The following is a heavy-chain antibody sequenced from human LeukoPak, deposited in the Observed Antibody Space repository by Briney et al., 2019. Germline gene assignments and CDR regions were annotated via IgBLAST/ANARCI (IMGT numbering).Heavy chain of an antibody. CDR1: GYTFTSYG. Sequence: GASVKVSCKASGYTFTSYGISWVRQAPGQGLEWMGWISAYNGNTNYAQKLQGRVTMTTDTSTSTAYMELRSLRSDDTAVYYCARAFSLRFLEWLGEEATGYYTDVWGKGTTVTVSS. D-gene: IGHD3-3*01. V-gene: IGHV1-18*01. J-gene: IGHJ6*03. CDR2: ISAYNGNT. CDR3: ARAFSLRFLEWLGEEATGYYTDV.